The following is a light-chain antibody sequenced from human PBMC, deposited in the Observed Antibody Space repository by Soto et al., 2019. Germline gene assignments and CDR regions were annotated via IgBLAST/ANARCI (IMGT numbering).Light chain of an antibody. J-gene: IGKJ2*01. CDR3: QKSYTTPVYS. V-gene: IGKV1-39*01. CDR1: QNVIFY. CDR2: AAS. Sequence: EIKMTQSPSALSACVPDSVTITCRSIQNVIFYLNWYQQKPGKAPKLLIYAASNLQSGVPSRFSGSGSGTDFTLTISSLQPEDFATYFCQKSYTTPVYSFGQGTKVDIK.